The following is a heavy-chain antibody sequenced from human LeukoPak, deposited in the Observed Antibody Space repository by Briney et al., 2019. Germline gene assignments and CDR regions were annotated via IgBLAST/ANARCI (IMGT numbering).Heavy chain of an antibody. Sequence: PGGSLRLSCAASGFTVSTNYMSWVRQAPGRGLEWVSVIHSGGTTNYADSAKGRFTISRDNSKNTVYLQMNSLRAEDTAVYYCARGGYAHYYGMDVWGQGTTVTVSS. J-gene: IGHJ6*02. CDR3: ARGGYAHYYGMDV. CDR2: IHSGGTT. D-gene: IGHD5-18*01. V-gene: IGHV3-53*01. CDR1: GFTVSTNY.